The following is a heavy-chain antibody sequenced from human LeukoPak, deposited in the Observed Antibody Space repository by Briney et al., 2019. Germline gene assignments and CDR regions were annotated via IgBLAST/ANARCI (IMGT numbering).Heavy chain of an antibody. CDR1: GFTFSSYA. CDR2: ISGSGGST. V-gene: IGHV3-23*01. J-gene: IGHJ4*02. Sequence: PGGSLRLSCAASGFTFSSYAMSRVRQAPEKGLEWVSAISGSGGSTYYADSVKGRFTISRDNSKDTLYLQMNSLRAEDTAVYYCAKDLRGDYGDYWHYWGQGTLVTVSS. D-gene: IGHD4-17*01. CDR3: AKDLRGDYGDYWHY.